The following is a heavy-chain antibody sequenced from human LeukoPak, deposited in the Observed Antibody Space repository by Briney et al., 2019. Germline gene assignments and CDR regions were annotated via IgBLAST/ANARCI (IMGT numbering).Heavy chain of an antibody. CDR1: GDSINSYY. CDR2: MYYTGNT. CDR3: ARFHDFWSGLKHAFDI. V-gene: IGHV4-59*01. J-gene: IGHJ3*02. Sequence: SETLSLTCTGPGDSINSYYWSWIRQPPGKGLEWIGYMYYTGNTNYNPSLKSRATTSIDMSENQFSLKLRSLTAADTAVYYCARFHDFWSGLKHAFDIWGQGTMVIVSS. D-gene: IGHD3-3*01.